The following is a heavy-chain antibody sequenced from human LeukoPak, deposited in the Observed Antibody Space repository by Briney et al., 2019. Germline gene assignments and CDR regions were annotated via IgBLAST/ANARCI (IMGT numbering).Heavy chain of an antibody. J-gene: IGHJ4*02. CDR1: GFTFSSYA. CDR2: ISGSGGTT. D-gene: IGHD3-22*01. Sequence: GGSLRLSCGASGFTFSSYAMSWVRQAPGKGLEWVSSISGSGGTTFYADSVRGRFTISRDNSKNTLYLQMNSLRAEDTAVYYCAKDPYYDSSGYYSDYWGQGTLVTVSS. CDR3: AKDPYYDSSGYYSDY. V-gene: IGHV3-23*01.